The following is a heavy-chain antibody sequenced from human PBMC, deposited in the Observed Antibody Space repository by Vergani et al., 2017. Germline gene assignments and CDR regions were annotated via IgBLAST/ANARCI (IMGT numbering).Heavy chain of an antibody. CDR3: AGGVGATIFDY. J-gene: IGHJ4*02. D-gene: IGHD1-26*01. CDR2: MNPNSGNT. V-gene: IGHV1-8*01. Sequence: QVQLVQSGAEVKKPGASVKVSCKASGYTFTSYDINWVRQATGQGLEWMGWMNPNSGNTGYAQKLQGRFTMTTDTSTSTAYMELRSLRSDDTAVYYCAGGVGATIFDYWGQGTLVTVSS. CDR1: GYTFTSYD.